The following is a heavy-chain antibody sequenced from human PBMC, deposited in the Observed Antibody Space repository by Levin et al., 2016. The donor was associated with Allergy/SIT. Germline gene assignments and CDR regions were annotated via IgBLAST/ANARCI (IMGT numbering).Heavy chain of an antibody. CDR3: ARVARGGSSWYVHYFDY. J-gene: IGHJ4*02. CDR2: ISGSGDTT. CDR1: GFTFSSYA. D-gene: IGHD6-13*01. V-gene: IGHV3-23*01. Sequence: GESLKISCAASGFTFSSYAMSWVRQAPWKGLEWVSVISGSGDTTYYADSVKGRFTISRDNAKNSLYLQMNSLRAEDTAVYYCARVARGGSSWYVHYFDYWGQGTLVTVSS.